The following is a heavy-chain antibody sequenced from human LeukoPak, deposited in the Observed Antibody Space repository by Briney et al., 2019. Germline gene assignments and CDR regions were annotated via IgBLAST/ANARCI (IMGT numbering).Heavy chain of an antibody. CDR3: ASNYYDSSGYVGAFDI. D-gene: IGHD3-22*01. J-gene: IGHJ3*02. Sequence: PSETLSLTCTVSGGSISSYYWSWIRQPPGKGLEWIGYIYYSGSTNYNPSLKSRVTISVDTSKNQFSLKLSSVTAADTAVYYCASNYYDSSGYVGAFDIWGQGTMVTVSS. V-gene: IGHV4-59*01. CDR1: GGSISSYY. CDR2: IYYSGST.